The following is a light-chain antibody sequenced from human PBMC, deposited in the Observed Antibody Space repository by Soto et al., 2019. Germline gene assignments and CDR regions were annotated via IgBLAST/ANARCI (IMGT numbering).Light chain of an antibody. J-gene: IGLJ1*01. CDR3: SSYTSNSTYV. CDR2: EVS. CDR1: SSNVGGYNY. V-gene: IGLV2-14*01. Sequence: QSALTQPASMSGSPGQSITISCTGTSSNVGGYNYVSWYQQHPGKAPKVMIYEVSNRPSGVSHRFSGSKSGNTASLTISGLQAEDEADYYCSSYTSNSTYVFGTGTKLTVL.